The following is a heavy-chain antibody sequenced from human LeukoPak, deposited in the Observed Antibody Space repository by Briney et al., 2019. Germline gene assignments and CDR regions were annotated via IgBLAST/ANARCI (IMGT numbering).Heavy chain of an antibody. D-gene: IGHD3-10*01. CDR2: FDPEDGET. CDR3: ATAYYYGSSYYYYYMDV. J-gene: IGHJ6*03. CDR1: GYTLTELS. V-gene: IGHV1-24*01. Sequence: GASVKVSCKVSGYTLTELSMHWVRQAPGKGLEWMGGFDPEDGETIYAQKFQGRVTMTEDTSTDTAYMELSSLRSEDTAVYYCATAYYYGSSYYYYYMDVWGKGTTVTISS.